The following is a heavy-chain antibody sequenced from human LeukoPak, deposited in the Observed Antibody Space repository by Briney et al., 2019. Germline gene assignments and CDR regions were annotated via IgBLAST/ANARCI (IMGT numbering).Heavy chain of an antibody. Sequence: GGSLRLSCAASGFTFSSYSMNWVRQAPGKGLEWVSYISSSSSTIYYADSVKGRFTISRDNAKNSLYLQMNSLRVEDTAVYFCARDPRTVRIWGQGTLVTVSS. V-gene: IGHV3-48*04. CDR1: GFTFSSYS. CDR3: ARDPRTVRI. CDR2: ISSSSSTI. J-gene: IGHJ4*02. D-gene: IGHD1-1*01.